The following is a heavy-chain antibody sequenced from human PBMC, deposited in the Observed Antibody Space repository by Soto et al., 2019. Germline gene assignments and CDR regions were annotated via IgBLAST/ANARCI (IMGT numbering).Heavy chain of an antibody. J-gene: IGHJ3*02. V-gene: IGHV4-59*13. CDR1: GCSISRYY. D-gene: IGHD2-15*01. Sequence: QVQLQESGPGLVQPSETLSLTCTVSGCSISRYYWSWIRQPPGKGLEWIGYIYYSGSTHYNPSTKSRVTISVDTSKNQFSLELSSVTAADTAVYYCARSLASGDDAFDIWGQGTMVTVSS. CDR3: ARSLASGDDAFDI. CDR2: IYYSGST.